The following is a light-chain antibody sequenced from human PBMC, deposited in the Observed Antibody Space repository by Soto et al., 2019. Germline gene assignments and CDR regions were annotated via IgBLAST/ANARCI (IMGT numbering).Light chain of an antibody. CDR2: AAS. J-gene: IGKJ4*01. CDR3: QQLRSYPST. Sequence: IQVTQSQSSLSASVGDRATITGRASQDISSYLAWYQQKPGKAPTFLIYAASTLQSGVPSRFSGSGFGTDFTLTISSLQAEDFASYYCQQLRSYPSTFGGGTKVDI. CDR1: QDISSY. V-gene: IGKV1-9*01.